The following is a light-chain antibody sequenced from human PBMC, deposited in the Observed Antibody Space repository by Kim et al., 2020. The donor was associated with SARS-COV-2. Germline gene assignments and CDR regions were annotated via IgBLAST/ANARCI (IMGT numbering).Light chain of an antibody. CDR2: GGS. CDR1: QSVSGE. Sequence: VSAGGRATLSRRASQSVSGELAWYLQKHGQPPRLLIYGGSTRATGIPARFSGSGSGTEFALTISSLQSEDFAVYYCQQYSNWPPYTFGQGTNLEI. CDR3: QQYSNWPPYT. J-gene: IGKJ2*01. V-gene: IGKV3-15*01.